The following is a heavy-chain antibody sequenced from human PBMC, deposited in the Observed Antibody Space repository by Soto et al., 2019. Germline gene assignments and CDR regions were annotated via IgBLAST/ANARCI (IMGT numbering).Heavy chain of an antibody. CDR2: IYYSGST. D-gene: IGHD2-2*01. Sequence: SETLSLTCTVSGGSISSYYWSWIRQPPGKGLEWIGYIYYSGSTNYNPSLKSRVTISVDTSKNQFSLKLSSVTAADTAVYYCARHTKIVVVPAATGVSFAYYYYYMDVWGKGTTVTDSS. CDR3: ARHTKIVVVPAATGVSFAYYYYYMDV. CDR1: GGSISSYY. V-gene: IGHV4-59*08. J-gene: IGHJ6*03.